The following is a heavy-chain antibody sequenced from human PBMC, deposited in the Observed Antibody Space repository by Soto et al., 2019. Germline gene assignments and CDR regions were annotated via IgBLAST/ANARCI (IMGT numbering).Heavy chain of an antibody. D-gene: IGHD1-7*01. Sequence: ASVKVSCKASGYTFNNYGITWVRQAPGQGLEWMGWISPYNGHTNYAQKLQGRVTMTTDTSTSTAYMELRSLRSDDTAVYYCGRVTRELFAVPGHFDYWGQGTLVTVSS. CDR2: ISPYNGHT. CDR1: GYTFNNYG. V-gene: IGHV1-18*01. CDR3: GRVTRELFAVPGHFDY. J-gene: IGHJ4*02.